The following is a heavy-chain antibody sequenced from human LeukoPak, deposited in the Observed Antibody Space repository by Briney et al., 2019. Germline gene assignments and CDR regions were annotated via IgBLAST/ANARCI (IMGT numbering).Heavy chain of an antibody. CDR1: GFTLSSYW. D-gene: IGHD6-13*01. Sequence: GGSLRLSCAASGFTLSSYWMTWVRQAPGKGLEWVAHIKQDGSEKYYVDSVKGRFTISRDNAKNSLYLQMNSPRVEDTAVYYCAREAAADAFDIWGQGTMVTVSS. CDR2: IKQDGSEK. CDR3: AREAAADAFDI. V-gene: IGHV3-7*01. J-gene: IGHJ3*02.